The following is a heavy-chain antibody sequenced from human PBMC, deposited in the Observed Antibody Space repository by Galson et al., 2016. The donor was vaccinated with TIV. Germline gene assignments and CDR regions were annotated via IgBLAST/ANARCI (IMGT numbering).Heavy chain of an antibody. CDR3: AGRGDYGDY. V-gene: IGHV1-8*02. J-gene: IGHJ4*02. CDR1: GYTFSSYD. Sequence: SVKVSCKASGYTFSSYDINWVRQATGQGLEWMGWMNPNSGNTGYAQKFRGRVTMTRNTSVRTAYMELSSLRSEDRAVYYCAGRGDYGDYGGQGTLVTVSS. CDR2: MNPNSGNT. D-gene: IGHD4-17*01.